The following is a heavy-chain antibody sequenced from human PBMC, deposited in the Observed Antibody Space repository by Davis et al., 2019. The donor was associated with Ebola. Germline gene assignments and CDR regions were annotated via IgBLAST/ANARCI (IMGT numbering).Heavy chain of an antibody. V-gene: IGHV3-23*01. D-gene: IGHD4-17*01. CDR1: GFIFSSYA. J-gene: IGHJ5*02. CDR2: ISVRSIT. CDR3: AKVHPPTTVTTGWFDP. Sequence: PGGSLRLSCAASGFIFSSYAMRWVRQAPGKGLEWVSSISVRSITYHADSVKGRFTISRDNSKNTLYLQMNSLRAEDTAVYYCAKVHPPTTVTTGWFDPWGQGTLVTVSS.